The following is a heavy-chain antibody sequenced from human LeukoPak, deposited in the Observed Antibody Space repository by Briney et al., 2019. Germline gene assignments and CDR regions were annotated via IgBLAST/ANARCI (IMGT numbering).Heavy chain of an antibody. J-gene: IGHJ5*02. V-gene: IGHV4-59*12. D-gene: IGHD6-13*01. CDR3: ARGGIAAANWFDP. CDR1: GGSISSYY. CDR2: THYSGST. Sequence: SETLPLTCTVSGGSISSYYWSWIRQPPGKGLEWIGYTHYSGSTKYNPSLKSRLTISVDSSKNQFSLRLSSVTAADTAVYYCARGGIAAANWFDPWGQGTLVTVSS.